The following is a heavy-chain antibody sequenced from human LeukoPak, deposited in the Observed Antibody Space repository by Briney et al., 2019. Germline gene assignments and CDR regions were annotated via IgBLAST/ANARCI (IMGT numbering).Heavy chain of an antibody. Sequence: GGSLRLSCAASGFTFSSYELNWVRQAPGKGLEWVSYISSSGSTIYYADSVKGRFTTSRDNAKNSLYLQMNSLRAEDTAVYYCAREAVAGTAPWGQGTLVTVSS. V-gene: IGHV3-48*03. CDR1: GFTFSSYE. CDR3: AREAVAGTAP. D-gene: IGHD6-19*01. J-gene: IGHJ5*02. CDR2: ISSSGSTI.